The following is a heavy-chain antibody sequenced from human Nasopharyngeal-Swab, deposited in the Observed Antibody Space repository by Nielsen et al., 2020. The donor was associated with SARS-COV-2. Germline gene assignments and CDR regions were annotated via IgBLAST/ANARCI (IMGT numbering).Heavy chain of an antibody. CDR2: IRYDGSNK. CDR3: TREVMRTHDY. CDR1: GFTFSSYG. J-gene: IGHJ4*02. Sequence: GESLKISCAASGFTFSSYGMHWVRQAPGKGLEWVAFIRYDGSNKYYADSVKGRFTISRDNSKNTLYLQMNSLRAEDTAVYYCTREVMRTHDYWGQGTLVTVSS. D-gene: IGHD2-21*01. V-gene: IGHV3-30*02.